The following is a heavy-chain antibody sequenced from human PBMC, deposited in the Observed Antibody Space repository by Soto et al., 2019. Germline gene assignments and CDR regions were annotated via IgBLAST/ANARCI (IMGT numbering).Heavy chain of an antibody. CDR3: MRPAPRGRHYFYFGMDV. CDR2: ISSSGGST. Sequence: EVQLLESGGGLVQPGGSLRLSCAASGFTFSSYAMSWVRQAPGKGLEWVSGISSSGGSTYYADSVKGRFTISRDNSKNTLCLRMNRPIVDDMTVYYCMRPAPRGRHYFYFGMDVWGQGTTVTVSS. CDR1: GFTFSSYA. J-gene: IGHJ6*02. D-gene: IGHD3-10*01. V-gene: IGHV3-23*01.